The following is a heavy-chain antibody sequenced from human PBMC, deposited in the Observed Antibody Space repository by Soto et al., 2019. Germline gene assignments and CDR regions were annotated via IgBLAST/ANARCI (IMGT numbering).Heavy chain of an antibody. V-gene: IGHV4-31*03. Sequence: SETLSLTCTVSGGSISSGGYFWSWIRQHPGKGLEWIGYVYYSGTTYYNPSLKSRVTLSVDTSKNQFSLKLSSVTAADTAMYYCARDRGDSGSYYVFGYWGQGTLVTVSS. CDR1: GGSISSGGYF. J-gene: IGHJ4*02. D-gene: IGHD1-26*01. CDR3: ARDRGDSGSYYVFGY. CDR2: VYYSGTT.